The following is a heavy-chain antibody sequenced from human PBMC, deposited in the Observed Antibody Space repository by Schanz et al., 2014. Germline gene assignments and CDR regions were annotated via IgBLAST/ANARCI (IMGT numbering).Heavy chain of an antibody. CDR3: ARDRGYDFSFDP. J-gene: IGHJ5*02. V-gene: IGHV4-39*07. CDR2: IYYSGNT. D-gene: IGHD3-3*01. CDR1: GASISSTTYY. Sequence: QLQLQESGPGLVKPSETLSLTCSVSGASISSTTYYWGWVRQPPGKGLGWIGNIYYSGNTYYNPSLESRATMSLDTSKNQFSLKLSSVTAADTAVYYCARDRGYDFSFDPWGQGTLVTVSS.